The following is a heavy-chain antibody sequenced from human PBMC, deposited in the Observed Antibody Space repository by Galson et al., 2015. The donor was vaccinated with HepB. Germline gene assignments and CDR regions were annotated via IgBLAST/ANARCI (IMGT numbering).Heavy chain of an antibody. D-gene: IGHD6-19*01. V-gene: IGHV4-59*01. CDR2: IYDSGST. CDR1: GNSISSYY. Sequence: SETLSLTCTVSGNSISSYYWSWIRQPPGKGLEWIGYIYDSGSTNYNPSLKRRVTISVDTSTNQFSLKLRSATAADTALYYCAREAKSSGWFSAFDIWGQGTMVTVSS. CDR3: AREAKSSGWFSAFDI. J-gene: IGHJ3*02.